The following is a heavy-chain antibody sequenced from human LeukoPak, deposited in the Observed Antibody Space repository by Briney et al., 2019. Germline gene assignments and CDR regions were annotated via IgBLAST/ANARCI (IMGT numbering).Heavy chain of an antibody. V-gene: IGHV4-4*02. CDR2: IYHSGST. D-gene: IGHD2-2*01. CDR3: ARLEVGVPAATSRFFDY. CDR1: GGSISSSNC. Sequence: PSETLSLTCAVSGGSISSSNCWSWVRQPPGKGLEWIGQIYHSGSTTYNPSLKSRVTISVDKSKNQFPLKLNSVTAADTAVYYCARLEVGVPAATSRFFDYWGQGTLVTVSS. J-gene: IGHJ4*02.